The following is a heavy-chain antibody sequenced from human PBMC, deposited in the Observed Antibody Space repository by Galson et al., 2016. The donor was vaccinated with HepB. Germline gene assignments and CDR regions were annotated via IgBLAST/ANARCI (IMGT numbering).Heavy chain of an antibody. CDR2: VSWNSGSI. CDR1: GFTLDPYA. Sequence: SLRLSCAASGFTLDPYAMHWVRQAPGKGLAWVSGVSWNSGSIGYADSVKGRFTISRDNAKNSLYLQMNSLRAGDTALYYCAKDAGAYYYDSSGYRRNAFDIWGQGTMVTVSS. V-gene: IGHV3-9*01. CDR3: AKDAGAYYYDSSGYRRNAFDI. D-gene: IGHD3-22*01. J-gene: IGHJ3*02.